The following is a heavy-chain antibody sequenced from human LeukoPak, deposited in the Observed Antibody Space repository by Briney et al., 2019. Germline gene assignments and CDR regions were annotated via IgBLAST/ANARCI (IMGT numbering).Heavy chain of an antibody. V-gene: IGHV4-59*01. CDR1: GGSISSYY. Sequence: PSETLSLTCTVSGGSISSYYWSWIRQPPGKGLEWTGYVYYSGSTNYNPSLKSRVTISVDTSKNQFSLRLSSVTAADTAVYYCARERRDGYKVYFDYWGQGTLVTVSS. CDR3: ARERRDGYKVYFDY. CDR2: VYYSGST. J-gene: IGHJ4*02. D-gene: IGHD5-24*01.